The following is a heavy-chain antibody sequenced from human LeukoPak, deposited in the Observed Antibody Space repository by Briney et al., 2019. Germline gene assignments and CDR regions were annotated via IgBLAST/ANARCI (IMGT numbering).Heavy chain of an antibody. J-gene: IGHJ4*02. V-gene: IGHV1-46*01. CDR3: ARAGVRALGDFDY. CDR1: GYTFTSYY. Sequence: ASVKVSCKASGYTFTSYYMHWVRQAPGQGLEWMGIINPSGGSTSYAQKFQGRVTMTRDMSTSTDYMELSSLRSEDTAVYYCARAGVRALGDFDYWGQGTLVTVSS. CDR2: INPSGGST. D-gene: IGHD1-26*01.